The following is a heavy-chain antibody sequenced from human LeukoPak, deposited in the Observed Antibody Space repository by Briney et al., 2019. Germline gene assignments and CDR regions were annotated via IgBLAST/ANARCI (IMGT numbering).Heavy chain of an antibody. CDR2: ISGGDSTI. J-gene: IGHJ4*02. V-gene: IGHV3-48*03. CDR3: AKDDHGGSGWRDYFDQ. D-gene: IGHD6-19*01. Sequence: GGSLRLSCAASGFTFSSYEMNWVRQAPGKGLEWVSYISGGDSTIYYADSVKGRFTISRDNAKNSLYLQMNSLRAEDTAVYYCAKDDHGGSGWRDYFDQWGQGTLVTVSS. CDR1: GFTFSSYE.